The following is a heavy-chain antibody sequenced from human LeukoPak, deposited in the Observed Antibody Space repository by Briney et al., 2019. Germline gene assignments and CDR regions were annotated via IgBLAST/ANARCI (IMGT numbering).Heavy chain of an antibody. D-gene: IGHD3-10*01. CDR3: ARDRPRITMVRGVPGDY. V-gene: IGHV1-18*01. CDR2: ISAYNGNT. J-gene: IGHJ4*02. CDR1: GYTFTSYG. Sequence: ASVKVSCKASGYTFTSYGMSWVRQAPGQGLEWMGWISAYNGNTNYAQKLQGRVTMTTDTSTSTAYMELRSLRSDDTAVYYCARDRPRITMVRGVPGDYWGQGTLVTVSS.